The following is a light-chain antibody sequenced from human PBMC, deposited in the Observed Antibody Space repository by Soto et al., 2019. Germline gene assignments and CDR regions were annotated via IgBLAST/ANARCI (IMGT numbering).Light chain of an antibody. V-gene: IGLV1-47*01. J-gene: IGLJ3*02. Sequence: QLVLTQPPSASGTPGQRVTISCSGSSSNIGSNYVYWYQQLPGTAPKLLIYRNNQRPSGVPARFSGSKSGTSASLAIGGLRSEDEADYYCAAWDDSFSGHVFCGGTKLTVL. CDR2: RNN. CDR3: AAWDDSFSGHV. CDR1: SSNIGSNY.